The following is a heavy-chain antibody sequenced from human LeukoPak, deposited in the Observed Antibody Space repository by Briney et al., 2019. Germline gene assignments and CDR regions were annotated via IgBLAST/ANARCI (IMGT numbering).Heavy chain of an antibody. CDR2: ISAYNGNT. D-gene: IGHD6-6*01. V-gene: IGHV1-18*01. J-gene: IGHJ6*02. Sequence: ASVKVSCKASGYTFTSYGISWVRQAPGQGLEWMGWISAYNGNTNYAQKLQGRVTMTTDTSTSTAYMELRSLRSDDTAVYYCARVDTAARSTQNDYYYYGMDVWGQGTTVTVSS. CDR1: GYTFTSYG. CDR3: ARVDTAARSTQNDYYYYGMDV.